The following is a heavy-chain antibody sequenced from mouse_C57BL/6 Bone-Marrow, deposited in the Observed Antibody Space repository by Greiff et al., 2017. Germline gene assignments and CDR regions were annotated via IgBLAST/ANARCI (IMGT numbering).Heavy chain of an antibody. V-gene: IGHV1-54*01. CDR1: GYAFTNYL. J-gene: IGHJ4*01. Sequence: QVQLQQSGAELVRPGTSVKVSCKASGYAFTNYLIEWVKQRPGQGLEWIGVINPGSGGTNYNEKFKGKATLTADKASRTAYMQLSSLTSEDSAVYFYERRGIYYEADYDKDYWGRGTSVTVTS. CDR2: INPGSGGT. CDR3: ERRGIYYEADYDKDY. D-gene: IGHD2-4*01.